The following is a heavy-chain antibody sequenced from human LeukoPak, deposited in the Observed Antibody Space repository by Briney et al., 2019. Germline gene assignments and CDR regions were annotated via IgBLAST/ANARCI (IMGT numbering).Heavy chain of an antibody. D-gene: IGHD2-8*01. CDR2: INPNSGGT. CDR1: GYTFTGYY. V-gene: IGHV1-2*02. Sequence: ASVKVSCKASGYTFTGYYMHWVRQAPGQGLEWMGWINPNSGGTNYARKFQGRVTMTRDTSISTAYMELSRLRSDDTAVYYCARGMGCTNGVCYTLYYYYYMDVWGKGTTVTVSS. J-gene: IGHJ6*03. CDR3: ARGMGCTNGVCYTLYYYYYMDV.